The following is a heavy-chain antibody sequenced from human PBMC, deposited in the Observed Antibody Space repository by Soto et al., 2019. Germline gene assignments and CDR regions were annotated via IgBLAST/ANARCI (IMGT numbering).Heavy chain of an antibody. J-gene: IGHJ5*02. CDR1: GGTFSSYA. Sequence: QVQLVQSGAEVKKPGSSVKVSCKASGGTFSSYAISWVRQAPGQGLEWMGGISAYNGNTNYPQNFQGRVTMTTDTSTSTAYMELRSLRSDDTAVYYCARDSCSITNCYYHWFDPWGQGTLVTVSS. V-gene: IGHV1-18*01. D-gene: IGHD2-2*01. CDR2: ISAYNGNT. CDR3: ARDSCSITNCYYHWFDP.